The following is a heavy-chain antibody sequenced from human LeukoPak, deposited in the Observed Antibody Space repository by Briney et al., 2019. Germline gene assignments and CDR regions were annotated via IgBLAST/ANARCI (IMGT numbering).Heavy chain of an antibody. CDR1: GYTFTNYA. V-gene: IGHV1-3*03. D-gene: IGHD3-3*01. CDR2: INAGNGNT. CDR3: ARGIWSAHKVGYYLDS. J-gene: IGHJ4*02. Sequence: ASVKVSCKASGYTFTNYAINWVRQAPGQRLEWMGWINAGNGNTKYSQDFQGRFTITRDASASTAYMELGSLRSEDMAVYYCARGIWSAHKVGYYLDSWGQGTQVTVSS.